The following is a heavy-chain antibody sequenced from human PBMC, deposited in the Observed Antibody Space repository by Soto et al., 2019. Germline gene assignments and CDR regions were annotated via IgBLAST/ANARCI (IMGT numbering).Heavy chain of an antibody. J-gene: IGHJ4*02. Sequence: GGSLRLWCTASGFTISSCGIHWVRQAPGKGLEWVAVISYDGSNKYYADSVKGRFTISRDNSKNTLYLQMNSLRAEDTAVYYCAKDRGAGLDYWGQGTLVTVSS. V-gene: IGHV3-30*18. CDR1: GFTISSCG. CDR3: AKDRGAGLDY. CDR2: ISYDGSNK. D-gene: IGHD3-10*01.